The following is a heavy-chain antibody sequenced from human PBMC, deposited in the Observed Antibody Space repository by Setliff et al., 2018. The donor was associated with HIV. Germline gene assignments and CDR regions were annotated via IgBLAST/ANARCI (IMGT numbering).Heavy chain of an antibody. Sequence: GASVKVSCKPSGSTFSTYDINWVRQATGQGLEWMGWMNPNSGNTGYAQKFQGRVTMTTDTSTNTAYLELRSLRFDDTAVYYCARDPLRISDRFNFYFGMDVWGQGTTVTVSS. J-gene: IGHJ6*02. CDR3: ARDPLRISDRFNFYFGMDV. D-gene: IGHD3-3*01. CDR2: MNPNSGNT. V-gene: IGHV1-8*01. CDR1: GSTFSTYD.